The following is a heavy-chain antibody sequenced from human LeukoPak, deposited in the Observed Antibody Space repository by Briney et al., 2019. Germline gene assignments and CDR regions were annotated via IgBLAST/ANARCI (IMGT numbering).Heavy chain of an antibody. CDR2: IYAGNGNV. CDR1: GYTLSTYT. V-gene: IGHV1-3*01. J-gene: IGHJ4*02. Sequence: GASVKVSCKASGYTLSTYTMHWLRQAPGQRPEWMGCIYAGNGNVKYSQNFQARVTITRDTSANTAYLELGSLRSEDTAVYYCARDRYYYDSSGYSDFDYWGQGTLVTVSS. CDR3: ARDRYYYDSSGYSDFDY. D-gene: IGHD3-22*01.